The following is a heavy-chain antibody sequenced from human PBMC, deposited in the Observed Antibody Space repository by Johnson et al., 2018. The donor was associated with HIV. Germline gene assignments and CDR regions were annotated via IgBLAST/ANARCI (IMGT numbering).Heavy chain of an antibody. CDR1: GFTFTSYG. V-gene: IGHV3-48*04. Sequence: VHLVESGGGVVQPGGSLRLSCAASGFTFTSYGMHWVRQAPGKGLEWVSYISSSGSTIYYADSVKGRFTISRDNAKNSLYLQMNSLRAEDTAVYYCARGGYNWNDFLNDAFDIRGQGTMVPVSS. D-gene: IGHD1-1*01. J-gene: IGHJ3*02. CDR2: ISSSGSTI. CDR3: ARGGYNWNDFLNDAFDI.